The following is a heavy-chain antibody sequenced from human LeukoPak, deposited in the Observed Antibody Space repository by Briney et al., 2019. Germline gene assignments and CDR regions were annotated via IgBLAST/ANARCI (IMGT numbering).Heavy chain of an antibody. D-gene: IGHD4-17*01. Sequence: GGSLRLSCAASGFTFSNAWMNWVRQSPGKGLEWVGHIKTKTDGWTKDYAAPVKGRFSISRYDSADTLYLQMNSLKTEDTAVYYCTADVSRSGYGDPQTFDYWGQGTLVTVSS. CDR1: GFTFSNAW. J-gene: IGHJ4*02. CDR2: IKTKTDGWTK. V-gene: IGHV3-15*01. CDR3: TADVSRSGYGDPQTFDY.